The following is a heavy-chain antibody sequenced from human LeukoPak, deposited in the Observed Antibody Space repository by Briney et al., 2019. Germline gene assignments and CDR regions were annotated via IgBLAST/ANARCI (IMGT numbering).Heavy chain of an antibody. CDR2: ISSSGSTI. CDR1: GFTFSDYY. Sequence: GGSLRLSCAASGFTFSDYYMSWIRQAPGKGLEWVSYISSSGSTIYYADSVKGRFTISRDNAKNSLYLQMNSLRAEDTAVYYCAKDLCSSTSCYGVGWFDPWGQGTLVTVSS. D-gene: IGHD2-2*01. J-gene: IGHJ5*02. V-gene: IGHV3-11*01. CDR3: AKDLCSSTSCYGVGWFDP.